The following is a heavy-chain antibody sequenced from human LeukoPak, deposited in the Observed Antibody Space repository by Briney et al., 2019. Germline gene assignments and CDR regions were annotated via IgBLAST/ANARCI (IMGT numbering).Heavy chain of an antibody. V-gene: IGHV1-69*05. J-gene: IGHJ5*02. CDR1: GGTFSSYA. Sequence: SVKVSCTASGGTFSSYAFSWVRQAPGQGLEWMGRIIPIFGTANYAQKFQGRVTITTEESTSTAYMELSGLRYEDTAVYYCARDFFKRSITSWGQGTLVTVSS. CDR2: IIPIFGTA. D-gene: IGHD5-12*01. CDR3: ARDFFKRSITS.